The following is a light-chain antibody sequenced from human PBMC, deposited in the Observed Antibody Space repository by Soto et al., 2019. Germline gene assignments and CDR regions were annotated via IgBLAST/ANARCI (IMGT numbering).Light chain of an antibody. CDR3: QQYNNWPGT. Sequence: EIVLTQSPATLSVSPGERATLSCRAGESISNNLAWYQQKPGQAPRFLIYGAATRAAGIPARFSGRGAGTEFTLTISSLQSEDFGVYYCQQYNNWPGTFGQGTKVDIK. V-gene: IGKV3-15*01. CDR1: ESISNN. CDR2: GAA. J-gene: IGKJ1*01.